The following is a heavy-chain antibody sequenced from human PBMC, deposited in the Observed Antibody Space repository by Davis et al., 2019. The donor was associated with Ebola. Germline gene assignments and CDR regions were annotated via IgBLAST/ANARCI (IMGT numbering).Heavy chain of an antibody. J-gene: IGHJ6*02. CDR3: AKIAGTGNYYYYGMDV. CDR2: IKQDGSQK. V-gene: IGHV3-7*03. D-gene: IGHD1-1*01. CDR1: GFTFSSYW. Sequence: PGGSLRLSCAASGFTFSSYWMSFVRQAPGKGLEWVANIKQDGSQKYYADSVKGRFTISRDNAENSVFLQMNSLRAEDTAVYYCAKIAGTGNYYYYGMDVWGQGTTVTVSS.